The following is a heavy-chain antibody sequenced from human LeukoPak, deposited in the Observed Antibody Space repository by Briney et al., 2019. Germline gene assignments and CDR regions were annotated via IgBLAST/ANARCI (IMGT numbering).Heavy chain of an antibody. CDR1: GSSFTSYW. CDR3: ARHIGYSSALGAFDI. V-gene: IGHV5-51*01. D-gene: IGHD6-25*01. J-gene: IGHJ3*02. CDR2: IHPGDSDT. Sequence: GESLKISCKGSGSSFTSYWVGWVRQMPGKGLEWMGVIHPGDSDTRYSPSFQGQVTISADKSISTAYLQWSSLKASDTAMYYCARHIGYSSALGAFDIWGQGTMVTVSS.